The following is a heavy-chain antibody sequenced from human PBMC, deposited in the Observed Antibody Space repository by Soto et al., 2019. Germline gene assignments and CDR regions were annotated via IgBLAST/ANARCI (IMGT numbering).Heavy chain of an antibody. J-gene: IGHJ4*02. Sequence: EAQLLESGGGFVQPGSLRLSCAASGFTFSSYAMAWVRQAPGKGLEWVSGITYIGGATFYADSVKGRFTISRDNVRNTLYLQMNRLRVEDTAVYYCAKVSSLYGDYVPSSGLDDFWGQGTLVTVSS. CDR2: ITYIGGAT. D-gene: IGHD4-17*01. V-gene: IGHV3-23*01. CDR1: GFTFSSYA. CDR3: AKVSSLYGDYVPSSGLDDF.